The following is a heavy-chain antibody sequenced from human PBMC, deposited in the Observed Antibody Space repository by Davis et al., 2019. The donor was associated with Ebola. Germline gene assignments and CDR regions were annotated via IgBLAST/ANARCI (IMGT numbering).Heavy chain of an antibody. V-gene: IGHV1-3*01. CDR1: GYTFTSYA. CDR2: INAGNGNT. J-gene: IGHJ4*02. Sequence: AASVKVSCKASGYTFTSYAMHWVRQAPGQRLEWMGWINAGNGNTKYSQKFQGRVTITRDTSASTAYMELSSLRSEDTTVYYCARDSGIFGVGYDYWGQGTLVTVSS. D-gene: IGHD3-3*01. CDR3: ARDSGIFGVGYDY.